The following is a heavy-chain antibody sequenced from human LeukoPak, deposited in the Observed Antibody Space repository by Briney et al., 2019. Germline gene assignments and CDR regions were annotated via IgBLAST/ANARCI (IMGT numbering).Heavy chain of an antibody. CDR2: VSDSGTRT. D-gene: IGHD6-19*01. CDR3: AKDHGFFSSGWNPLFDY. J-gene: IGHJ4*02. CDR1: AFTFRTYW. V-gene: IGHV3-23*01. Sequence: PGGSLRLSCAASAFTFRTYWMSWVRQPPGKGLEWVSTVSDSGTRTYYADAVKSRFTISRDNSENALHLQMNSLRAEDTAVYYCAKDHGFFSSGWNPLFDYGGQGTLVTASA.